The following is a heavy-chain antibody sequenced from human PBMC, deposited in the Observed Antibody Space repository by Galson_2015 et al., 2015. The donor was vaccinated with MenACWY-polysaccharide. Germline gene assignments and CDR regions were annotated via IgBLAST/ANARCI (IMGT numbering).Heavy chain of an antibody. CDR2: ISKSGDSI. CDR1: GFSLGGWY. V-gene: IGHV3-11*01. J-gene: IGHJ6*02. Sequence: SLRLSCAASGFSLGGWYMSWIRQAPGKGLEWLSYISKSGDSIYYADSVKGRFTTSRDNARNSLYLQVNSLEAEDTAIYYCARGHYGLDVWGHGTTVTVSS. CDR3: ARGHYGLDV.